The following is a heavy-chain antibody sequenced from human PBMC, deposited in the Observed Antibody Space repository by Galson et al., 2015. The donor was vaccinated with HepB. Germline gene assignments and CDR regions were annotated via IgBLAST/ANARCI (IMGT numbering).Heavy chain of an antibody. J-gene: IGHJ6*02. Sequence: ETLSLTCAVYGGSFSGYYWSWIRQPPGKGLEWIGEINHSGSTNYNPSLKSRVTISVDTSKNQFSLKLSSVTAADTAVYYCARGGDSSSWLYYYYGMDVWGQGTTVTVSS. CDR3: ARGGDSSSWLYYYYGMDV. CDR2: INHSGST. D-gene: IGHD6-13*01. V-gene: IGHV4-34*01. CDR1: GGSFSGYY.